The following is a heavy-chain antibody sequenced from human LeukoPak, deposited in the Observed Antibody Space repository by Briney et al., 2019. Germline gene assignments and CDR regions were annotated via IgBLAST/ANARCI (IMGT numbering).Heavy chain of an antibody. CDR3: AKNHNYDFWSGYYNWFDP. CDR1: GFTVSSNY. CDR2: IYSGGST. D-gene: IGHD3-3*01. V-gene: IGHV3-53*04. J-gene: IGHJ5*02. Sequence: PGGSLRLSCAASGFTVSSNYMSWVRQAPGKGLEWVSVIYSGGSTYYADSVKGRFTISRHNSKNTLYLQMNSLRAEDTAVYYCAKNHNYDFWSGYYNWFDPWGQGTLVTVSS.